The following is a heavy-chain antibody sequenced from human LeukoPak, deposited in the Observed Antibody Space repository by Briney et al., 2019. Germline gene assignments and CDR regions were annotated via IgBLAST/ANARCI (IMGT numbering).Heavy chain of an antibody. CDR2: IYHSGTT. CDR1: GGSISSTSYY. Sequence: PSETLSLTCTVSGGSISSTSYYWGWIRQPPGKGLEWIGSIYHSGTTYYNPSLKSRVTISVDTSKNQFSLKLTAVTAADTAIYYCARKTIEATGYFDYWGQGTLVTVSS. J-gene: IGHJ4*02. D-gene: IGHD6-13*01. CDR3: ARKTIEATGYFDY. V-gene: IGHV4-39*07.